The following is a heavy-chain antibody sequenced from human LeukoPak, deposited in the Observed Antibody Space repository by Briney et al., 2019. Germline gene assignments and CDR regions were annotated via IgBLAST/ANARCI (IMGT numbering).Heavy chain of an antibody. CDR1: GFTVSSNE. D-gene: IGHD4-17*01. V-gene: IGHV3-38-3*01. CDR3: AKEIWPTVTISGRTYFDY. CDR2: ISGGST. J-gene: IGHJ4*02. Sequence: GGSLRLSCAASGFTVSSNEMSWVRQAPGKGLEWVSSISGGSTYYADSRKGRFTISRDNSKNTLHLQMNSLRAEDTAVYYCAKEIWPTVTISGRTYFDYWGQGTLVTVSS.